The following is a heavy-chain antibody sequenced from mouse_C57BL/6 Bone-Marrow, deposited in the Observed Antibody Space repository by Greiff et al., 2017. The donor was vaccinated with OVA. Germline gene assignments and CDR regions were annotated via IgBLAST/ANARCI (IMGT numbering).Heavy chain of an antibody. CDR1: GYTFTDYN. CDR3: ARWDGYLWYFDV. J-gene: IGHJ1*03. D-gene: IGHD2-3*01. V-gene: IGHV1-18*01. CDR2: INPNNGGT. Sequence: EVQVVESGPELVKPGASVKIPCKASGYTFTDYNMDWVKQSHGKSLEWIGDINPNNGGTIYNQKFKGKATLTVDKSSSTAYMELRSLTSEDTAVYYCARWDGYLWYFDVWGTGTTVTVSS.